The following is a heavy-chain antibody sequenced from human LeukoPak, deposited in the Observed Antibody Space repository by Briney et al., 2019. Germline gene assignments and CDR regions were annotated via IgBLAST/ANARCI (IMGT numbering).Heavy chain of an antibody. CDR3: TRRGGYDSEASDY. J-gene: IGHJ4*02. CDR1: GFTFSGSP. V-gene: IGHV3-73*01. Sequence: GGSLKLSGAAPGFTFSGSPMHWFRRSSVNGRDWFVRIRSKANSYATAYAASVKGRFTISRDDSKNTAYLQMNSLKTEDTAVYYCTRRGGYDSEASDYWGQGTLVTVSS. CDR2: IRSKANSYAT. D-gene: IGHD5-12*01.